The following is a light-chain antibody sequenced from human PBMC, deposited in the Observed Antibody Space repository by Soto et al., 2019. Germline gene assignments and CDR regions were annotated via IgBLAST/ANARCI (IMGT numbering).Light chain of an antibody. CDR3: QQRSNWPWT. CDR1: QSVSSY. Sequence: EIVLTQSPATLSLFPGERATLSCRASQSVSSYLAWYQQKPGQAPRLLIYDASNRATGIPARFSGSGSGTDFTLTISSLEPEDFAVYYCQQRSNWPWTFGQGTKLEIK. V-gene: IGKV3-11*01. CDR2: DAS. J-gene: IGKJ1*01.